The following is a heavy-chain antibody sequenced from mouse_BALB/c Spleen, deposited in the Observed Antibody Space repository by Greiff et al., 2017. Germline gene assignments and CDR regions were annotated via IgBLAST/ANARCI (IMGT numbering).Heavy chain of an antibody. Sequence: EVQLVESGPGLVKPSQSLSLTCSVTGYSITSGYYWNWIRQFPGNKLEWMGYISYDGSNNYNPSLKNRISITRDTSKNQFFLKLNSVTTEDTATYYCARRWEGYYFDYWGQGTTLTVSS. CDR1: GYSITSGYY. CDR2: ISYDGSN. CDR3: ARRWEGYYFDY. J-gene: IGHJ2*01. V-gene: IGHV3-6*02. D-gene: IGHD2-3*01.